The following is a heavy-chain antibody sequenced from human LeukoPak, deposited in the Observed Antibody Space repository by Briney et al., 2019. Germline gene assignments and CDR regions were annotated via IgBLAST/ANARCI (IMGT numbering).Heavy chain of an antibody. J-gene: IGHJ4*02. V-gene: IGHV4-59*01. CDR1: RGSISRYY. CDR3: AGGYSYGTEYDY. D-gene: IGHD5-18*01. CDR2: IYYSGST. Sequence: SETLSLTCTVSRGSISRYYWSWIRQPPGKGLEWIGYIYYSGSTDYNPSLKSRVTISVDTSKNQFSLKLSSVTAADTAVYYCAGGYSYGTEYDYWGQGTLVTVSS.